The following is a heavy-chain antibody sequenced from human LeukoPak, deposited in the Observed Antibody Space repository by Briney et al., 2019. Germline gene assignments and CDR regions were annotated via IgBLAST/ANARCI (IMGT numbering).Heavy chain of an antibody. V-gene: IGHV3-49*04. D-gene: IGHD3-22*01. CDR2: IRGKTYGGTT. CDR1: GFIFRVYA. Sequence: GGSLRLSCTASGFIFRVYAMSWVRQAPGKGLEWVGFIRGKTYGGTTDYAASVKGRFTISRDDSKSIAYLQMNSLKTEDTGVYYRTREFRYDGGSGYYPDYWGQGTLVTVSS. CDR3: TREFRYDGGSGYYPDY. J-gene: IGHJ4*02.